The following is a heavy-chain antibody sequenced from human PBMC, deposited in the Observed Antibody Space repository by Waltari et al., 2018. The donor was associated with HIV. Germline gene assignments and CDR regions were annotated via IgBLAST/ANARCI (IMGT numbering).Heavy chain of an antibody. CDR3: ARGRYYGMDV. J-gene: IGHJ6*02. V-gene: IGHV3-74*01. CDR1: GFPFSPFW. Sequence: EVQLVESGGGLVQPGGCLRLSCAASGFPFSPFWLPWVRQTPGKGLVWVSGINSDGSSTTYADSVKGRFTISRDNPKNTLYLQMSSLRAEDTAVYFCARGRYYGMDVWGQGTTVTVSS. CDR2: INSDGSST.